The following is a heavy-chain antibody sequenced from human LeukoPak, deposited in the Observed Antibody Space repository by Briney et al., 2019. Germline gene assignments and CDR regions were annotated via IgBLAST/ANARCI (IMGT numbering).Heavy chain of an antibody. CDR2: ISYDGSNK. V-gene: IGHV3-30*04. CDR3: PKSKFDMGITGTTRVVDY. Sequence: PGRSLRLSCAASGLTCSSYAVDWVRQAPGKGLEWVAVISYDGSNKYYADSVKGRFTISRDNSKNTLYLQMNSLRAEDTAVYYCPKSKFDMGITGTTRVVDYWGQGTLVTVSS. J-gene: IGHJ4*02. D-gene: IGHD1-7*01. CDR1: GLTCSSYA.